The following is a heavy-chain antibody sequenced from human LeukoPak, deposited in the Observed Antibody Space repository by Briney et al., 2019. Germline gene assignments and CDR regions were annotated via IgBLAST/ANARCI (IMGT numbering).Heavy chain of an antibody. CDR3: ARGSFWSGYYRWFDP. V-gene: IGHV4-4*02. J-gene: IGHJ5*02. CDR1: GGSISSSNW. CDR2: IYHSGST. Sequence: SGTLSLTCAVSGGSISSSNWWSWVRQPPGKGLEWIGEIYHSGSTNYNPSLKSRVTISVGKSKNQFSLKLSSVTAADTAVYYCARGSFWSGYYRWFDPWGQGTLVTVSS. D-gene: IGHD3-3*01.